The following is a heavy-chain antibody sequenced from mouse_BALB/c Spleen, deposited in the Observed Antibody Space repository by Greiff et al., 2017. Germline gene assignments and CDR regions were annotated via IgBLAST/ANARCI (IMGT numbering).Heavy chain of an antibody. CDR2: ISSGSSTI. V-gene: IGHV5-17*02. CDR3: ARSIYYDYDELFAY. J-gene: IGHJ3*01. CDR1: GFTFSSFG. Sequence: DVQLVESGGGLVQPGGSRKLSCAASGFTFSSFGMHWVRQAPEKGLEWVAYISSGSSTIYYADTVKGRFTISRDNPKNTLFLQMTSLRSEDTAMYYCARSIYYDYDELFAYWGQGTLVTVSA. D-gene: IGHD2-4*01.